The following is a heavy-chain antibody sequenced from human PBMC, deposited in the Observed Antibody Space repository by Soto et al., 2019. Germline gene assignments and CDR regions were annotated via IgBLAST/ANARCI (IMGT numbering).Heavy chain of an antibody. CDR2: VNPSGGST. CDR1: GYTFTSYY. D-gene: IGHD3-3*01. J-gene: IGHJ6*02. V-gene: IGHV1-46*01. Sequence: ASVKVSCKASGYTFTSYYMHWVRQAPGQGLEWMGIVNPSGGSTSYAQKFQGRVTMTRDTSTSTVYMELSSLRSEGTAVYYCARDGYYAFPRENPYGMDVWGQGTTVTVSS. CDR3: ARDGYYAFPRENPYGMDV.